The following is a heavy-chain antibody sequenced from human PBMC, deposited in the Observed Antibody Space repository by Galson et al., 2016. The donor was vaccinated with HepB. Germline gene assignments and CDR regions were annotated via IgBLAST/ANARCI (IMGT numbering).Heavy chain of an antibody. Sequence: SVKVSCKVSGYTLTDLSMHWVRQTPRKGLEWMGGFDPEEAETIYAQKFQGRVSMTEDTSTDTAYMELSGLRSEDTALYYCAIDRVGVGSLENWGQGTLLTVSS. V-gene: IGHV1-24*01. J-gene: IGHJ4*02. D-gene: IGHD1-26*01. CDR3: AIDRVGVGSLEN. CDR1: GYTLTDLS. CDR2: FDPEEAET.